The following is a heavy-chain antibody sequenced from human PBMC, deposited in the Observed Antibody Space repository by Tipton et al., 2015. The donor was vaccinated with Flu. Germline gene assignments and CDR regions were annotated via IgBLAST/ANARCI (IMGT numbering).Heavy chain of an antibody. J-gene: IGHJ6*02. CDR2: IIPMVGTG. CDR3: ARDRSRWNYGMDV. D-gene: IGHD6-13*01. V-gene: IGHV1-69*01. Sequence: QLVQSGAEVKKPGSSVKLSCKASGDTFSTYTFSWVRQAPGLGLEWMGGIIPMVGTGDYAQRFQGRVTIIADESTSTVYMEVRSLRFDDTAVYYCARDRSRWNYGMDVWGQGTTVTVSS. CDR1: GDTFSTYT.